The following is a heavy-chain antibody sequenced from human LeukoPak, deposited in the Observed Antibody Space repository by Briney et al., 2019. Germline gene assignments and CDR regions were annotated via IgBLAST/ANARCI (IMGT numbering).Heavy chain of an antibody. D-gene: IGHD3-10*01. CDR3: ARGEYYYGSGSYSPFDY. J-gene: IGHJ4*02. V-gene: IGHV1-18*01. Sequence: ASVKVSCKASGGTFSSYAISWVRQAPGQALEWMGWISAYNGNTNYAQKLQGRVTMTTDTSTSTAYMELRSLRSDDTAVYYCARGEYYYGSGSYSPFDYWGQGTLVTVSS. CDR1: GGTFSSYA. CDR2: ISAYNGNT.